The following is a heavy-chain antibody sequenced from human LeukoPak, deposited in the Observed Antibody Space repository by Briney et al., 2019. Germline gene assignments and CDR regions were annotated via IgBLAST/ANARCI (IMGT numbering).Heavy chain of an antibody. CDR2: IRNSGGST. V-gene: IGHV3-64*01. J-gene: IGHJ6*02. D-gene: IGHD6-13*01. CDR1: GFIFSRYG. Sequence: PGASLRLSCVASGFIFSRYGMHWVRQAPGKGLEYVSAIRNSGGSTYYANSVKGRFTISRDNSKNTLYLQMGGLRGEDMAVYYCARGLITGAAGTYYYYGMDVWGQGTTVAV. CDR3: ARGLITGAAGTYYYYGMDV.